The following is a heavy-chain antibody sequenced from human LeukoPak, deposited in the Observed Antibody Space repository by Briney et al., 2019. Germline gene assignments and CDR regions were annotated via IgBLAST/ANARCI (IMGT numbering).Heavy chain of an antibody. CDR3: ANSLDLYGDYVYFDY. D-gene: IGHD4-17*01. V-gene: IGHV3-23*01. J-gene: IGHJ4*02. CDR1: GFTFSSYA. CDR2: ISGSGGST. Sequence: PGGSLRLSCAGSGFTFSSYAMSWVRQAPGKGLEWVSAISGSGGSTYYADSVKGRFTISRDNSKNTLYLQMNSLRAEDTAVYYCANSLDLYGDYVYFDYWGQGTLVTVSS.